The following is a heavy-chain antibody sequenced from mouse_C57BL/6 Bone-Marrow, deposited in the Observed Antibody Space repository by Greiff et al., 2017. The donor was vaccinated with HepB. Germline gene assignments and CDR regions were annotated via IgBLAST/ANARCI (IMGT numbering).Heavy chain of an antibody. J-gene: IGHJ2*01. D-gene: IGHD2-5*01. CDR3: AKEGDYSNYDYFDY. Sequence: VQLQESGAELVRPGTSVKVSCKASGYAFTNYLIEWVKQRPGQGLEWIGVINPGSGVTNYNEKFKGKATLTADKSSSTAYMQLSSLTSEDSAVYFCAKEGDYSNYDYFDYWGQGTTLTVSS. V-gene: IGHV1-54*01. CDR1: GYAFTNYL. CDR2: INPGSGVT.